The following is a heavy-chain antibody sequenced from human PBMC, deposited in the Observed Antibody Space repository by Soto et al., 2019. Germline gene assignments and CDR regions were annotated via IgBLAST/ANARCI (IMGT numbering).Heavy chain of an antibody. CDR1: GFTVTNNH. V-gene: IGHV3-53*01. Sequence: GGSLRLSCAASGFTVTNNHMSWVRQAPGKGLEWVSVIYSGGNTFYADSVKGRFTISRDNSKNTLFLQMNNLRAEDTAVYYCARGNWENYNGMDVWGQGTTVTVSS. J-gene: IGHJ6*02. D-gene: IGHD1-26*01. CDR3: ARGNWENYNGMDV. CDR2: IYSGGNT.